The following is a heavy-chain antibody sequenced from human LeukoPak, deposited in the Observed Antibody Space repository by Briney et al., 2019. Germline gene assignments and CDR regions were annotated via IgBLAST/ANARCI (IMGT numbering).Heavy chain of an antibody. CDR2: IYYSGST. Sequence: TSSETLSLTCTVSGGSISSSSYYWGWIRQPPGKGLEWIGSIYYSGSTYYNPSLKSRVTISVDTSKNQFSLKLSSVTAADTAVYYCARQMWGNYYDSSALGHFDYWGQGTLVTVSS. J-gene: IGHJ4*02. CDR3: ARQMWGNYYDSSALGHFDY. CDR1: GGSISSSSYY. V-gene: IGHV4-39*07. D-gene: IGHD3-22*01.